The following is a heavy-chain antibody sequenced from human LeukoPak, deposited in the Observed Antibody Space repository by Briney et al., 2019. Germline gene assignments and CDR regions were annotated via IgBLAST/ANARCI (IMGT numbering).Heavy chain of an antibody. CDR3: AKLLGFGESN. V-gene: IGHV3-53*01. Sequence: GGSLRLSCAASGFTFSSYSMNWVRQAPGKGLEWVSVIYSGGSTYYADSVKGRFTISRDNSKNTLYLQMNSLRAEDTAVYYCAKLLGFGESNWGQGTLVTVSS. CDR2: IYSGGST. CDR1: GFTFSSYS. J-gene: IGHJ4*02. D-gene: IGHD3-10*01.